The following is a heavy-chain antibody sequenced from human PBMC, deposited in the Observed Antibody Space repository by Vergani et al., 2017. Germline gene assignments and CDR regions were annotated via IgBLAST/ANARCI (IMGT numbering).Heavy chain of an antibody. Sequence: EVQLLESGGGLVQPGGSLRLSCAASGFTFSSYAMSWVRQAPGKGLEWVSAISGSGGSTYYADSVKGRFTISRDNSKNTLYLQMNSLRAEDTAVYYCARGGAVSYDFWSGYYPRQRDYYYGMDVWGQGTTVTVSS. CDR1: GFTFSSYA. CDR2: ISGSGGST. D-gene: IGHD3-3*01. V-gene: IGHV3-23*01. J-gene: IGHJ6*02. CDR3: ARGGAVSYDFWSGYYPRQRDYYYGMDV.